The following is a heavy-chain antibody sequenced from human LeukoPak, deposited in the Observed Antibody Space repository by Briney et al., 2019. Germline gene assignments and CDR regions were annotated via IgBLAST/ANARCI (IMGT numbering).Heavy chain of an antibody. J-gene: IGHJ6*02. D-gene: IGHD1-26*01. V-gene: IGHV1-58*01. Sequence: SVEVSCKASGFTFTTSAVQWVRQARGQRLEWIGWIVVGSGNTNYAQKFQERLTITRDMSTSTAYMGLSSLRSEDTAVYYCAVGGTYYYYYYGMDVWGQGTTVTVSS. CDR3: AVGGTYYYYYYGMDV. CDR2: IVVGSGNT. CDR1: GFTFTTSA.